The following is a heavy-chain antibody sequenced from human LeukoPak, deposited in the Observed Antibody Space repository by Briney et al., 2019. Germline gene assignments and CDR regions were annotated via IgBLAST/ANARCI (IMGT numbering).Heavy chain of an antibody. Sequence: PGGSLRLSCAASGFTFSSYWMSWVRQAPGKGLEWVSVIYSGGSTYYADSVKGRFTISRHNSKNTLYLQMNSLRAEDTAVYYCAREGPATAILDWGQGTLVTVSS. CDR2: IYSGGST. J-gene: IGHJ4*02. D-gene: IGHD2-2*02. V-gene: IGHV3-53*04. CDR1: GFTFSSYW. CDR3: AREGPATAILD.